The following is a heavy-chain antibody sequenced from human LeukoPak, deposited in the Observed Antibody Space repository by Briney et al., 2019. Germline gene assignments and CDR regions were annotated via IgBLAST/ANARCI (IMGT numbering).Heavy chain of an antibody. D-gene: IGHD6-13*01. Sequence: GASVKVSCKASGYTFTSYGISWVRQAPGQGVEWMGWISAYNGNTNYAQKLQGRVTMTTDTSTSTAYMELRSLRSDDTAVYYCARGFSWYEVPHWFDPWGQGTLVTVSS. V-gene: IGHV1-18*01. J-gene: IGHJ5*02. CDR3: ARGFSWYEVPHWFDP. CDR1: GYTFTSYG. CDR2: ISAYNGNT.